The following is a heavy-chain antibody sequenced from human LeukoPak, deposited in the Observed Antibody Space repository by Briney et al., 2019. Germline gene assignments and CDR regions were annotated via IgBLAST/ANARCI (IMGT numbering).Heavy chain of an antibody. D-gene: IGHD2-15*01. J-gene: IGHJ4*02. CDR3: AKTAYQEKVGTPPDY. Sequence: GGSLRLSCAASGFTFTTYCMNWVRQAPGKGLEWVSGVSGSGISTYYADSVRGRFTISRDNSKNTVYLQMSILRAEDTAVYYYAKTAYQEKVGTPPDYWGQGTLVTVSS. V-gene: IGHV3-23*01. CDR1: GFTFTTYC. CDR2: VSGSGIST.